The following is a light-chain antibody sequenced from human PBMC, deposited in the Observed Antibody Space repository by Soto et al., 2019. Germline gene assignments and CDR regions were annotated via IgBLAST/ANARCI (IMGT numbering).Light chain of an antibody. CDR1: QSVSSY. J-gene: IGKJ2*01. CDR2: DAS. V-gene: IGKV3-11*01. CDR3: QQRSKWPTT. Sequence: EIVLTQSPATLSLSPGERATLSCRASQSVSSYLAWYQQKTGQAPRLLIYDASNRATGIPARFSGSGSGTDFTLTISSLEPEDFAVYYCQQRSKWPTTFGQGTKLEIK.